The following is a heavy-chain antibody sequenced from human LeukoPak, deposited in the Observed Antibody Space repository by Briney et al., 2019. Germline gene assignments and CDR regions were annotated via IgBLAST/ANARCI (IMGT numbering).Heavy chain of an antibody. V-gene: IGHV3-20*04. J-gene: IGHJ4*02. D-gene: IGHD4-17*01. CDR1: GFTFDDYG. CDR2: INWNGGST. Sequence: GGSLRLSCAASGFTFDDYGMSWVRQAPGKGLEWVSGINWNGGSTGYADSVKGRFTISRDNAKNTLDLQMNGLRAEDTAVYYCARGGYGAHMGWGQGTLVTVSS. CDR3: ARGGYGAHMG.